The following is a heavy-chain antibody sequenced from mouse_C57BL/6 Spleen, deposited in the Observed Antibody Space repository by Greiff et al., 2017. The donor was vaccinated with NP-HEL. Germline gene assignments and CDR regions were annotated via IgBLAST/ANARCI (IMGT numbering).Heavy chain of an antibody. D-gene: IGHD1-1*01. CDR2: IYPGSGST. V-gene: IGHV1-55*01. CDR1: GYTFTSYW. CDR3: AREGGTTDWYFDV. Sequence: QVQLQQSGAELVKPGASVKMSCKASGYTFTSYWITWVKQRPGQGLEWIGDIYPGSGSTNYNEKFKSKATLTVDTSSSTAYMQLSSLTSEDSAVYYCAREGGTTDWYFDVWGTGTTVTVSS. J-gene: IGHJ1*03.